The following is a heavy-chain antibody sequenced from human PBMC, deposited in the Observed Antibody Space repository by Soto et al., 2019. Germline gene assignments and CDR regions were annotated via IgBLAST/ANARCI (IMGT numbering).Heavy chain of an antibody. CDR2: ISYDGSNK. Sequence: PRLSCAASGFTFSSYAMHWVRQAPGKGLEWVAVISYDGSNKYYADSVKGRFTISRDNSKNTLYLQMNSLRAEDTAVYYCAREVYNWNTGYFDYWGQGTLVTVSS. CDR1: GFTFSSYA. CDR3: AREVYNWNTGYFDY. V-gene: IGHV3-30-3*01. D-gene: IGHD1-20*01. J-gene: IGHJ4*02.